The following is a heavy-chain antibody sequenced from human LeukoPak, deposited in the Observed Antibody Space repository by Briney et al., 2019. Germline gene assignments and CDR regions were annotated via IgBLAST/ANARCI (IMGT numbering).Heavy chain of an antibody. CDR2: IWFDGGKI. Sequence: GRSLRLSCAASGFTLSHYGMHWVRQAPGMGLEWVAVIWFDGGKIHYPDSVKGRFTISRDNSKNTLYLQMDNLRADDTAVYYCVGGSGGDGYSYWGDYWGQGTLVTVSP. V-gene: IGHV3-33*01. CDR1: GFTLSHYG. J-gene: IGHJ4*02. CDR3: VGGSGGDGYSYWGDY. D-gene: IGHD5-24*01.